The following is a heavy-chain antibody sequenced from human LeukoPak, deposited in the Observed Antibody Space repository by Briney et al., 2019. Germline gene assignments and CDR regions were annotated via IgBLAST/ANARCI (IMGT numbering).Heavy chain of an antibody. D-gene: IGHD5-12*01. J-gene: IGHJ4*02. Sequence: SETLSLTCTVSGGSISSSNYYWVWIRQPPGKGLEWIGSIYYSGSTYYNPSLKSRVTISVDTSKNQFSLKLSSVTAADTAVYYCARHFTSGYDFGYWGQGTLVTVSS. V-gene: IGHV4-39*01. CDR3: ARHFTSGYDFGY. CDR2: IYYSGST. CDR1: GGSISSSNYY.